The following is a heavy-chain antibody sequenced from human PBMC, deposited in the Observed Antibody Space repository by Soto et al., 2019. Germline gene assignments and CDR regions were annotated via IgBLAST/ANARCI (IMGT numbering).Heavy chain of an antibody. D-gene: IGHD4-17*01. Sequence: EVQLIESGGGMVKPGGSLRLSCAASGFPFISFSMHWVRQAPGKGLEWISSISSTGNFINYAESMKGRFTISRDNAQNSLFLQMNSLRAEDTALYYCARGYGDYGSDDYNFAMAVWGQGTTVTVSS. CDR3: ARGYGDYGSDDYNFAMAV. V-gene: IGHV3-21*06. CDR2: ISSTGNFI. CDR1: GFPFISFS. J-gene: IGHJ6*02.